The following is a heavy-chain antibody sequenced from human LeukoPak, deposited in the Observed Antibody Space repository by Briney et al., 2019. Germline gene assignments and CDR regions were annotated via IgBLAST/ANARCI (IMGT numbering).Heavy chain of an antibody. Sequence: SETLSLTCTVSGGSISSYYWSWIRQPPGKGLEWIGYIYYNGSTNYNPSLKSRVTISVDTSKNQFSLKLSSVTAADTAVYYCARHGGSGWYSGWFDPWGQGTPVTVSS. CDR1: GGSISSYY. D-gene: IGHD6-19*01. V-gene: IGHV4-59*08. CDR2: IYYNGST. J-gene: IGHJ5*02. CDR3: ARHGGSGWYSGWFDP.